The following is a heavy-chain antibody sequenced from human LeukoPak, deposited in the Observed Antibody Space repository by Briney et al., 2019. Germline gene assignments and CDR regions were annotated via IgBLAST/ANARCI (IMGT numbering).Heavy chain of an antibody. V-gene: IGHV4-30-4*08. CDR1: GGSISSSDYY. CDR2: IHYTGGT. CDR3: ARVYYGSGSLYYFDY. D-gene: IGHD3-10*01. J-gene: IGHJ4*02. Sequence: SGTLSLTCTVSGGSISSSDYYWSWIRQPPGKGLEWIGYIHYTGGTYYNPSLNSRVTISVDTSKNQFSLKLSSVTAADTAVYYCARVYYGSGSLYYFDYWGQGTLVTVSS.